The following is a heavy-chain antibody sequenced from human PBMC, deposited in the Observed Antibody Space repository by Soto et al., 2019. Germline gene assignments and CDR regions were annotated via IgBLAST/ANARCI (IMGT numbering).Heavy chain of an antibody. Sequence: GGSLRLSCAASGFTFSNAWMSWVRQAPGKGLEWVGRIKSKTDGGTTDYAAPVKGRFTISRDDSKNTLYLQMNSLKTEDTAVYYCTTGGSGGHSGYDAFDIWGQGTMVTVSS. CDR1: GFTFSNAW. D-gene: IGHD2-15*01. J-gene: IGHJ3*02. V-gene: IGHV3-15*01. CDR3: TTGGSGGHSGYDAFDI. CDR2: IKSKTDGGTT.